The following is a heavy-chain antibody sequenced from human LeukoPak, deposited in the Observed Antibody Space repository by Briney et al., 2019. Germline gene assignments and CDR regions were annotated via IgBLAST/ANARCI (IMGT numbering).Heavy chain of an antibody. V-gene: IGHV6-1*01. D-gene: IGHD2-15*01. CDR3: VRDGGIGLDAFDV. CDR2: TYYRSKWYN. J-gene: IGHJ3*01. Sequence: SQTLSLTCAISGDSVSSSSAAWNWIRQSPSRGLEWLGRTYYRSKWYNDYAVSVKSRITINPDTSKNQFSLQLNSVTPEDTAVYYCVRDGGIGLDAFDVWSPGTMVTVSS. CDR1: GDSVSSSSAA.